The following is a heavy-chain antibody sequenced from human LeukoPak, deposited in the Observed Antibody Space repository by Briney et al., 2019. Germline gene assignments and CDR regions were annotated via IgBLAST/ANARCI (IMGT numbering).Heavy chain of an antibody. D-gene: IGHD3-22*01. Sequence: GGSLRLSCAASGFTFSNAWMSWVRQAPGKGLEWVSYISSSGSTIYYADSVKGRFTISRDNAKSSLYLQMNSLRDEDTAVYYCARGVRYYNDSSGCYYYDYWGQGTLVTVSS. CDR3: ARGVRYYNDSSGCYYYDY. CDR1: GFTFSNAW. V-gene: IGHV3-48*02. CDR2: ISSSGSTI. J-gene: IGHJ4*02.